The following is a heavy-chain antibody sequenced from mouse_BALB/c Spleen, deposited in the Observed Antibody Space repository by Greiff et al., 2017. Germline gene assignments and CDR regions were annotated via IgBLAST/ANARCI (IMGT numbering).Heavy chain of an antibody. V-gene: IGHV5-6-3*01. Sequence: EVKLVESGGGLVQPGGSLKLSCAASGFTFSSYGMSWVRQTPDKRLELVATINSNGGSTYYSDSVKGRFTISRDNAKNTLYLQMSSLKSEDTAMYYCARESWAYWGQGTLVTVSA. CDR2: INSNGGST. CDR3: ARESWAY. CDR1: GFTFSSYG. J-gene: IGHJ3*01.